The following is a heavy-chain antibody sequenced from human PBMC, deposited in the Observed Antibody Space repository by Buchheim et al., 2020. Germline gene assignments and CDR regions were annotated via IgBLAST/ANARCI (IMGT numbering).Heavy chain of an antibody. CDR2: NSGGGHNT. CDR1: GFTFSNYA. CDR3: AKDRLGNWNSQDY. V-gene: IGHV3-23*01. D-gene: IGHD1-7*01. J-gene: IGHJ4*02. Sequence: EVQLLESGGGLVQPGGSLRLSCAASGFTFSNYAMNWVRQAPGKGLEWVSANSGGGHNTYYADSVQGRFTISRDNSKNTLYLQMDSLRAEDTAVYYCAKDRLGNWNSQDYWGQGTL.